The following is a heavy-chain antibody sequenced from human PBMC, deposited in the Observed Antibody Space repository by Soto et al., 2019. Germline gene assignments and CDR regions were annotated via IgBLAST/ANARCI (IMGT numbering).Heavy chain of an antibody. CDR1: GGSFSGYY. J-gene: IGHJ4*02. CDR2: INHSGST. CDR3: ARGGGIWGGYEFDY. D-gene: IGHD5-12*01. Sequence: QVQLQQWGAGLLKPSETLSLTCAVYGGSFSGYYWSWIRQPPGKGLEWIGEINHSGSTNYNPSLKSRVTISVDTSKNQFSLKLSSVTAADTAVYYYARGGGIWGGYEFDYWGQGTLVTVSS. V-gene: IGHV4-34*01.